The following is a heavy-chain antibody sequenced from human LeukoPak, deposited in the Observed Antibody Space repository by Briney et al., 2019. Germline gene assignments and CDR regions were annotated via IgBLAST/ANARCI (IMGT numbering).Heavy chain of an antibody. D-gene: IGHD2-2*01. CDR3: AKAHRIVVVPAAHDY. V-gene: IGHV1-2*02. CDR2: INPNSGGT. J-gene: IGHJ4*02. Sequence: ASVKVSCKASGYTFTGYYMHWVRQAPGQGLEWVGWINPNSGGTNYAQKFQGRVTMTRDTSISTAYMELSRLGSDDTAVYYCAKAHRIVVVPAAHDYWGQGTLVTVSS. CDR1: GYTFTGYY.